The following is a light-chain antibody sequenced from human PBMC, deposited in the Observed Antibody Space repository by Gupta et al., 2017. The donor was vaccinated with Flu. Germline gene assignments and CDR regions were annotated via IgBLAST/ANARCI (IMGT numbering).Light chain of an antibody. CDR2: GAS. J-gene: IGKJ1*01. Sequence: EIVLTQSPGTLSLSPGERGTLSCRTSHSVTTAYLAWYQQKPGQAPRLLIYGASSRATGIPDRFRGSGSGTDFTLTISRLEPEDFAVYYCQQYGRSLIFGQGT. CDR3: QQYGRSLI. CDR1: HSVTTAY. V-gene: IGKV3-20*01.